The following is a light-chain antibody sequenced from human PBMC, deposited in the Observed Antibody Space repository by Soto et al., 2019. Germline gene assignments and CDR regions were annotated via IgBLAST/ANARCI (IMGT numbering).Light chain of an antibody. CDR2: ASS. Sequence: EIVLTQSPGTLSVSPGERATLSCRASQSVSSNLAWFQHKPGQAPRLLIFASSTRASGVPARFSGSGSGTDFIITITSLQSEDFAVYYCQQYSHWPRTFVQGTKVDIK. J-gene: IGKJ1*01. CDR3: QQYSHWPRT. V-gene: IGKV3-15*01. CDR1: QSVSSN.